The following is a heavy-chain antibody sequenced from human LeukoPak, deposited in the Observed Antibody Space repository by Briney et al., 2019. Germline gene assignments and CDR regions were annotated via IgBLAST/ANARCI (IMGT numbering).Heavy chain of an antibody. D-gene: IGHD2-15*01. J-gene: IGHJ5*02. CDR1: GASVSNYF. Sequence: NPSETLSLPCTVSGASVSNYFWSWIRQPPGKGLEWIGYIYYSGSANYNPSLKSRVTISIDTSKNQFSLKLTSVTAADTAVYYCARGAKADTLGQGTQVTVSS. CDR2: IYYSGSA. CDR3: ARGAKADT. V-gene: IGHV4-59*02.